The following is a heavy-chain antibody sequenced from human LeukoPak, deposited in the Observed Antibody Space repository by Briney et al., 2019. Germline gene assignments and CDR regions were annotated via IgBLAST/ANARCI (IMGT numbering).Heavy chain of an antibody. V-gene: IGHV3-30*04. J-gene: IGHJ1*01. CDR3: AKDSKLEPHS. D-gene: IGHD1-26*01. CDR2: ISYDGSNK. Sequence: PGGSLRLSCAASGFTFSNYAMHWVRQAPGKGLEWVAVISYDGSNKSYADCVKGRFTISRDNYKNTVYLEMNTLRAEDTAVYYCAKDSKLEPHSWGQGTLVTVSS. CDR1: GFTFSNYA.